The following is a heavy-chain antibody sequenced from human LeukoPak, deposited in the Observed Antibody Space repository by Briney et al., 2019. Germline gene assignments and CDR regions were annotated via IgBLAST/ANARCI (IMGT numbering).Heavy chain of an antibody. V-gene: IGHV1-2*02. D-gene: IGHD2-2*01. CDR2: INPKNGGT. CDR3: TRGVLPARFDS. CDR1: GYTFTGYW. Sequence: GASVTVSCKASGYTFTGYWIHWVRQAPGQGFEWMGWINPKNGGTNYAQKFQGRVTMTRDTSTSTLYMEVSRLIYDDTAVYYCTRGVLPARFDSWGQGTLVTVSS. J-gene: IGHJ5*01.